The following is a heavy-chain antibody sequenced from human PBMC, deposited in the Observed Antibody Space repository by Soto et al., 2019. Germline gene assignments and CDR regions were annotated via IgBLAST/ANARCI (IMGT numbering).Heavy chain of an antibody. Sequence: QVQLVQSGAEVKRPGSSVKVSCKASGDTFNFYSINWVRQAPGLGLEWLGRVNPILSLSNYAQRFQGRVTMTADKSTSTANMILNSLKSEDTDIYYCATSYGAGYRAFDYWGQGALVTVSS. CDR2: VNPILSLS. V-gene: IGHV1-69*02. D-gene: IGHD3-10*01. CDR3: ATSYGAGYRAFDY. J-gene: IGHJ4*02. CDR1: GDTFNFYS.